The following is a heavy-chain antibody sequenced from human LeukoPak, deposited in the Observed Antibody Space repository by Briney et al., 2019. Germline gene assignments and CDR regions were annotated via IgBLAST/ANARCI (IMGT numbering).Heavy chain of an antibody. Sequence: SETLSLTCTVSGGSISSYYWSWIRQPAGKGLEWIGRIYTSGSTNYNPSLKSRVTMSVDTSKNQFSLKLSSVTAADTAVYYCAREVVVVPAAIRNYYYGMDVWGQGTTVTVSS. J-gene: IGHJ6*02. V-gene: IGHV4-4*07. CDR2: IYTSGST. D-gene: IGHD2-2*01. CDR1: GGSISSYY. CDR3: AREVVVVPAAIRNYYYGMDV.